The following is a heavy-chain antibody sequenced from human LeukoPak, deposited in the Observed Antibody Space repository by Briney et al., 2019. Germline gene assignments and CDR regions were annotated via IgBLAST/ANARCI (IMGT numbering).Heavy chain of an antibody. CDR1: GGSISSYY. CDR3: ARHPGAITTFGVVSPKGYYYMDV. D-gene: IGHD3-3*01. V-gene: IGHV4-39*01. J-gene: IGHJ6*03. Sequence: SETLSLTCTVSGGSISSYYWGWIRQPPGKGLEWIGSIYYSGSTYYNPSLKSRVTISVDTSKNQFSLKLSSVTAADTAVYYCARHPGAITTFGVVSPKGYYYMDVWGKGTTVTVSS. CDR2: IYYSGST.